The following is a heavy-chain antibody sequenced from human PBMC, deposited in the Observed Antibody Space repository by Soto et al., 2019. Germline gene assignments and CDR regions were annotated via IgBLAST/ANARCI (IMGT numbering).Heavy chain of an antibody. CDR1: GGSISSYY. Sequence: SETLSLTCTVSGGSISSYYWGWIRQPPGKGLEWIGCVYYTGTTHFNPSLKSRVSMSVDTSKNQFSLKLSSVTTADTAVYYCARAAAADYWGQGTQVTVSS. V-gene: IGHV4-59*01. J-gene: IGHJ4*02. CDR2: VYYTGTT. CDR3: ARAAAADY. D-gene: IGHD6-13*01.